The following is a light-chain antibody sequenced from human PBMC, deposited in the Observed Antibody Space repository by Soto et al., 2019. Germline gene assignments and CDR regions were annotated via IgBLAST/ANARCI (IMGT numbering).Light chain of an antibody. Sequence: DIVMTQSPDSLAVSLGERATLNCKSSQSVLYRSNNNNYLAWYHQKPGQPPKLLIYWATTRESGVPDRFSGSGSGTDFTLTITSLQAEDVAVYFCHQYYSTPWTFGQGTKVEIK. CDR1: QSVLYRSNNNNY. CDR3: HQYYSTPWT. V-gene: IGKV4-1*01. J-gene: IGKJ1*01. CDR2: WAT.